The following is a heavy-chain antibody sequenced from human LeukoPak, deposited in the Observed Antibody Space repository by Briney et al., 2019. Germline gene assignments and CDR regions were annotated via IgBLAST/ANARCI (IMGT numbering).Heavy chain of an antibody. D-gene: IGHD4-23*01. J-gene: IGHJ4*02. CDR2: ITRSSSI. V-gene: IGHV3-48*02. Sequence: GGSLRLSCASSGFTLSSYSMNWVREAPGKGLEWVSSITRSSSIFYGDSVKGRFTMSRYNAKNSLYLQMNSLRDEDTAVYYCARDDYGGHLDYWGQGTLVTVSS. CDR3: ARDDYGGHLDY. CDR1: GFTLSSYS.